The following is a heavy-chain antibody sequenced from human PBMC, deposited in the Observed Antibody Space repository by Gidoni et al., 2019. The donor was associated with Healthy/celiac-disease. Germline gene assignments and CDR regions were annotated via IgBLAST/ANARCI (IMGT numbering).Heavy chain of an antibody. Sequence: QVQLVQSGAEVKKPGSSVKVSCKASGGTFSSYAISWVRQAPGQGLEWMGGIIPIFGTANYAQKFQGRVTITADESTSTAYMELSSLRSEDTAVYYCARDQITMVRGVLSYYYGMDVWGQGTTVTVSS. J-gene: IGHJ6*02. D-gene: IGHD3-10*01. CDR1: GGTFSSYA. V-gene: IGHV1-69*01. CDR3: ARDQITMVRGVLSYYYGMDV. CDR2: IIPIFGTA.